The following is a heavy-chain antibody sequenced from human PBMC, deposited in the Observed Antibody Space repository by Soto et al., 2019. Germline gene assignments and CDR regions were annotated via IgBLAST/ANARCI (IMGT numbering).Heavy chain of an antibody. CDR3: ARTDFWCGFEYFQH. V-gene: IGHV3-48*02. CDR2: ISSSSSTI. D-gene: IGHD3-3*01. J-gene: IGHJ1*01. CDR1: GFTFSSYS. Sequence: EVQLVESGGGLVQPGGSLRLSCAASGFTFSSYSMNWVRQAPGKGLEWVSYISSSSSTIYYADSVKGRFTISRDNAKNSLYLQMNSLRDEDTAVYYCARTDFWCGFEYFQHWGQGTLVTVSS.